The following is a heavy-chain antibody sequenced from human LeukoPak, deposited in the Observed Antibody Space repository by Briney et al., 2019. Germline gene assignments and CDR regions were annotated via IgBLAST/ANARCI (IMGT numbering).Heavy chain of an antibody. CDR3: ARDDSF. D-gene: IGHD2-21*02. Sequence: GGSLRLSCAVSGFTVSSNYMSWVRQAPGKGLEWVSVIYSGGSTYYADSVKGRFTISRDNSKNTLYLQMNSLRAEDTAVYYCARDDSFWGQGTMVTVSS. V-gene: IGHV3-66*01. CDR2: IYSGGST. J-gene: IGHJ3*01. CDR1: GFTVSSNY.